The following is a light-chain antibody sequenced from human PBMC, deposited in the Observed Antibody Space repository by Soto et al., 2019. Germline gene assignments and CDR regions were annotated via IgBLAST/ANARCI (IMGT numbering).Light chain of an antibody. CDR1: QSVSNN. V-gene: IGKV3-15*01. CDR2: GAS. CDR3: QEYNNWPPLT. Sequence: EIVMTQSPATLSVSPGERATLSCRASQSVSNNLAWYQQKPGQAPRLLIYGASTRATGIPARFSGSGSGTEFTLTISSLQSEDSAFYYCQEYNNWPPLTFGGGTKVDIK. J-gene: IGKJ4*01.